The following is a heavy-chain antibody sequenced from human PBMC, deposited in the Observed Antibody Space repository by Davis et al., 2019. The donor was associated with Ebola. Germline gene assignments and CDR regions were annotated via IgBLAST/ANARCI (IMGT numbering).Heavy chain of an antibody. CDR3: AKGGKYSSGWYPVH. Sequence: PGGSLRLSCAASGFTFSSYWMSWVRQAPGKGLEWVANIKQDGSEKYYVDSVKGRFTISRDNAKNSLYLQMNSLRAEDTAVYYCAKGGKYSSGWYPVHWGQGTLVTVSS. CDR1: GFTFSSYW. D-gene: IGHD6-19*01. J-gene: IGHJ4*02. CDR2: IKQDGSEK. V-gene: IGHV3-7*01.